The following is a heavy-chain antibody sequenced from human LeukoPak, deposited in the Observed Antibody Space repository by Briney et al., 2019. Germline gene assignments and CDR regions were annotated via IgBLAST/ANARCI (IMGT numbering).Heavy chain of an antibody. V-gene: IGHV1-69*01. CDR2: IIPIFGTA. J-gene: IGHJ5*02. CDR3: ARDNAPGYCSSTSCYFSRDWFDP. D-gene: IGHD2-2*01. Sequence: SVKVSCKASGGTFSSYAISWVRQAPGQGLEWIGGIIPIFGTANYAQKFQGRVTITADESTSTAYMELSSLRSEDTAVYYCARDNAPGYCSSTSCYFSRDWFDPWGQGTLVTVSS. CDR1: GGTFSSYA.